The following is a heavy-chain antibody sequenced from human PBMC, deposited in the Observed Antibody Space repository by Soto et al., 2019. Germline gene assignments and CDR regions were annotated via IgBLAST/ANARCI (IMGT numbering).Heavy chain of an antibody. J-gene: IGHJ5*02. D-gene: IGHD4-17*01. Sequence: GEPLKISCQASVYNFATYCIAWVRQMPGKGLEYMWIIYPGNSDARYSPSFQGQVTFSADKSISTAYPQWSSLKASDTAMYYCARHGFYGDYASNYFDPWGQGTLVTVSS. CDR3: ARHGFYGDYASNYFDP. CDR1: VYNFATYC. V-gene: IGHV5-51*01. CDR2: IYPGNSDA.